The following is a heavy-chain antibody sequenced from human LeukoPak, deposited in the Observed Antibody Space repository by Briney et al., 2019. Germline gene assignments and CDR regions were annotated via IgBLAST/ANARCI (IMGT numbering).Heavy chain of an antibody. CDR3: ARWGAVAGTGWFDP. D-gene: IGHD6-19*01. CDR2: ISAYNGNT. CDR1: GYTFTSYG. J-gene: IGHJ5*02. V-gene: IGHV1-18*01. Sequence: ASVNVSCKASGYTFTSYGISWVRQAPGQGLEWMGWISAYNGNTNYAQKLQGRVTMTTDTSTRTAYMELRSLRSDDTAVYYCARWGAVAGTGWFDPWGQGTLVTVSS.